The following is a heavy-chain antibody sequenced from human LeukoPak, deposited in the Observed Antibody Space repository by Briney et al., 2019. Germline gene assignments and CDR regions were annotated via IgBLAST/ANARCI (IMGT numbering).Heavy chain of an antibody. J-gene: IGHJ4*02. CDR2: INTGNGDT. Sequence: ASVKVSCKASGYTFTTYARHWVRQAPGQRLEWLGWINTGNGDTRYSQTFQGRVTITRDTSASTAYMELSSLRPEDTAMYYCARDMGSGSLHYWGQGTLVTVSS. CDR1: GYTFTTYA. V-gene: IGHV1-3*04. CDR3: ARDMGSGSLHY. D-gene: IGHD1-26*01.